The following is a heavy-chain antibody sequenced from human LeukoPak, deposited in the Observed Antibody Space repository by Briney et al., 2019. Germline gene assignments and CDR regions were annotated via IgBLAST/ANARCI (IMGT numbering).Heavy chain of an antibody. Sequence: GGSLRLSCAASGFRFSNCRMSWVRQAPGKGLEWVANIKEDGSEKYYVDFVKGRFNISRDNAKNSLYLQMNSLRAEDTAVYYCAKIWYYDSSGYRHFDYWGQGTLVTVSS. CDR1: GFRFSNCR. D-gene: IGHD3-22*01. J-gene: IGHJ4*02. V-gene: IGHV3-7*01. CDR2: IKEDGSEK. CDR3: AKIWYYDSSGYRHFDY.